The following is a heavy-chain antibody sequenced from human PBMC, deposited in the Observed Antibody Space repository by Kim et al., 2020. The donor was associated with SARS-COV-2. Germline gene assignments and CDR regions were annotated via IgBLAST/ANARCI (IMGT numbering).Heavy chain of an antibody. Sequence: ASVKVSCKASGYTFTSYGISWVRQAPGQGLEWMGWISAYNGNTNYAQKLQGRVTMTTDTSTSTAYMELRSLRSDDTAVYYCARVGLVQLVESLGPSEVDYWGQGTLVTVSS. J-gene: IGHJ4*02. D-gene: IGHD6-13*01. CDR2: ISAYNGNT. V-gene: IGHV1-18*01. CDR1: GYTFTSYG. CDR3: ARVGLVQLVESLGPSEVDY.